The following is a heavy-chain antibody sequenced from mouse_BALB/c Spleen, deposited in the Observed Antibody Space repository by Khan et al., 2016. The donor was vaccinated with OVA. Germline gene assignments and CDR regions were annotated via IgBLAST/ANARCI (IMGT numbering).Heavy chain of an antibody. CDR2: INTHSGVP. Sequence: QIQLVQSGPELKKPGETVRISCKASGYTFTTAGMQWVQKMPGKGLKWIGWINTHSGVPKYAEDFKGRFAFSLETSDSTAYLQISHLKNEDTATYFCARSARYYGSSYWYFDVWGAGTTVTVSS. V-gene: IGHV9-4*02. CDR1: GYTFTTAG. J-gene: IGHJ1*01. D-gene: IGHD1-1*01. CDR3: ARSARYYGSSYWYFDV.